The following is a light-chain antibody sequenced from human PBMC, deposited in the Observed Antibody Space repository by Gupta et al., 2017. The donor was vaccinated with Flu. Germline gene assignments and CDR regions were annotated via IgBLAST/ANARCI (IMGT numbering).Light chain of an antibody. Sequence: VLPQSPGTLPLSLGERATISCRASQSISSNSLACYQQPPGHPTRLLNDGAYCEATVIPDLCRGGGSGNVFFLTISRLQAEVAAVYYYQHDDHPSFTFGHGTKVDIK. J-gene: IGKJ3*01. CDR2: GAY. CDR3: QHDDHPSFT. V-gene: IGKV3-20*01. CDR1: QSISSNS.